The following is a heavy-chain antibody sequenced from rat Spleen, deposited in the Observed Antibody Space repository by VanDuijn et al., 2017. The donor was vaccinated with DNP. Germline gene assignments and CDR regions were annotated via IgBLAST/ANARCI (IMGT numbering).Heavy chain of an antibody. J-gene: IGHJ4*01. Sequence: QVQLKESGPGLVQPSQTLSLTCTVSGFSLTSYDVHWVRQPPGKGLEWMGRIQNGGSTDYNSALKSRLRLSRDTSKSQGFLKMNSVRPEDTCMYFCASSRRVWGAMAAWGQGTSVTVSS. D-gene: IGHD1-11*01. CDR2: IQNGGST. V-gene: IGHV2-27*01. CDR3: ASSRRVWGAMAA. CDR1: GFSLTSYD.